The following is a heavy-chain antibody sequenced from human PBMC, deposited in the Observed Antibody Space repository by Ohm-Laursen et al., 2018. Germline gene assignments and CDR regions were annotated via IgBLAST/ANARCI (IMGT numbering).Heavy chain of an antibody. CDR1: GGSISSGGYY. D-gene: IGHD6-13*01. CDR2: IYYSGST. Sequence: PSQTLSLTCTVSGGSISSGGYYWSWIRQHPGKGLEWIGYIYYSGSTYYNPSLKSRVTISVDTSKNQFSLKLSSVTAADTAVYYCARNGRVAARGGVFFDYWGQGTLVTVSS. V-gene: IGHV4-31*03. J-gene: IGHJ4*02. CDR3: ARNGRVAARGGVFFDY.